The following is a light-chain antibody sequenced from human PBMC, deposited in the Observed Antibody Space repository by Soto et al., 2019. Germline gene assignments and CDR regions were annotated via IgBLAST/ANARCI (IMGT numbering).Light chain of an antibody. CDR1: ALPKQY. Sequence: SYELTQPPSVSVSPGQTARITCSGDALPKQYAYWYQQKPSQAPVLVIYKDSERPSGIPERFSGSSSGTTVTLTISGVQAEDEADYYCQSADSSGTYPSVVFGGGTKLTVL. J-gene: IGLJ2*01. V-gene: IGLV3-25*03. CDR2: KDS. CDR3: QSADSSGTYPSVV.